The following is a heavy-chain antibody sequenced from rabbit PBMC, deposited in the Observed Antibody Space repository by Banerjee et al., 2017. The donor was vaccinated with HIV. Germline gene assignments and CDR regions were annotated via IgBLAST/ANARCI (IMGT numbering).Heavy chain of an antibody. CDR1: GFSFSSSYW. Sequence: EESGGDLVQPEGSLTLTCTASGFSFSSSYWICWVRQAPGKGLEWIGCIDNGDGSTYYASWVNGRFTISKTSSTTVTLQMTSLTAADTATYFCASSGRAYGGIVDAFKLWGQGTLVTVS. J-gene: IGHJ4*01. CDR3: ASSGRAYGGIVDAFKL. D-gene: IGHD4-2*01. V-gene: IGHV1S45*01. CDR2: IDNGDGST.